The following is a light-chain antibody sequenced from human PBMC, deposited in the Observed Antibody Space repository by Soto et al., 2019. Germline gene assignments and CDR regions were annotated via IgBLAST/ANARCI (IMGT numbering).Light chain of an antibody. CDR3: SSYTSSSTRV. J-gene: IGLJ3*02. Sequence: QSALTQPASVSGSPGQSITISCTGTSSDVGGYNYVSWYQQDPGKAPKIMIYEVSNRPSGVSNRFSGSKSGNTASLTISGLQAEDEADYYCSSYTSSSTRVFGGGTKLTVL. CDR2: EVS. V-gene: IGLV2-14*01. CDR1: SSDVGGYNY.